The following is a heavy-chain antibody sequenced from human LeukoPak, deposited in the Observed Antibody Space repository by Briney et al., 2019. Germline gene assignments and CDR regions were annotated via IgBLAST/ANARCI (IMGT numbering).Heavy chain of an antibody. CDR3: ASRHAFDI. Sequence: PSETLSLTCAVSGYSISSGYYWGGSRQPPGKGVEWIGSIYHSGSASYTPSLKSRVTISVDTSKNQFSLKLSSVTAADTAVYYCASRHAFDIWGPGTMVTVSS. CDR1: GYSISSGYY. V-gene: IGHV4-38-2*01. CDR2: IYHSGSA. J-gene: IGHJ3*02.